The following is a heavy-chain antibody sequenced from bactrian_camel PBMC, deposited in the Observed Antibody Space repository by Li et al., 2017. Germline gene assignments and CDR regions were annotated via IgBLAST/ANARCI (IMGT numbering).Heavy chain of an antibody. D-gene: IGHD6*01. CDR3: AHGNAPWCVGSLAATEFGS. CDR1: GYTYNRNC. J-gene: IGHJ6*01. V-gene: IGHV3S40*01. CDR2: VYAGGETT. Sequence: VQLVESGGGSVQAGGSLRLSCAASGYTYNRNCMGWFRQAPGKGPEGVAAVYAGGETTYYAASVKGRFTISQDNAKKSVDLQMNSLKPEDTAMYYCAHGNAPWCVGSLAATEFGSWGQGTQVTVS.